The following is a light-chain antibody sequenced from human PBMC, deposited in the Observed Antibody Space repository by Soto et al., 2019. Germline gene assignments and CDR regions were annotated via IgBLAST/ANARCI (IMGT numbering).Light chain of an antibody. Sequence: DIQMTQSPSSLSASVGDRVTITCRASQSIDKYLNWYQQKPGKGPNLLIYAASNLRTGVPSRFSGSGSGTDFTLTISSLLPEDFATYFSQQSYSTPSLTFGGGTKVEIK. CDR2: AAS. J-gene: IGKJ4*01. CDR1: QSIDKY. CDR3: QQSYSTPSLT. V-gene: IGKV1-39*01.